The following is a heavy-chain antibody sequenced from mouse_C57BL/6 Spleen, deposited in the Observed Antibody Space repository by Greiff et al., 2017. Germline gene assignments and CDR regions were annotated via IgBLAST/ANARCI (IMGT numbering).Heavy chain of an antibody. V-gene: IGHV1-50*01. D-gene: IGHD2-3*01. Sequence: QVQLQQPGAELVKPGASVKLSCKASGYTFTSYWMQWVKQRPGQGLEWIGEIDPSDSYTNYNQKFKGQATLTVDTSSSTAYMQLSSLTSEDSAVYYCARGWLLRDWYFDVWGTGTTVTVSS. CDR3: ARGWLLRDWYFDV. CDR2: IDPSDSYT. CDR1: GYTFTSYW. J-gene: IGHJ1*03.